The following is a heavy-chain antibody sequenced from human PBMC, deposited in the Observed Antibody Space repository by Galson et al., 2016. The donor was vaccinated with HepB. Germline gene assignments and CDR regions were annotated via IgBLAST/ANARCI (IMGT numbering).Heavy chain of an antibody. D-gene: IGHD6-13*01. J-gene: IGHJ4*02. CDR3: ARHGVVEAAGGTVEFDY. V-gene: IGHV1-2*02. CDR1: GYIFTAYY. CDR2: INPNSGGT. Sequence: SVKVSCKASGYIFTAYYMNWVRQAPGQGLEWMGWINPNSGGTKYAQKFQGRVTMTRDTSISTAYMELSRLRSDDTAVYYCARHGVVEAAGGTVEFDYWGQGTPVTVSS.